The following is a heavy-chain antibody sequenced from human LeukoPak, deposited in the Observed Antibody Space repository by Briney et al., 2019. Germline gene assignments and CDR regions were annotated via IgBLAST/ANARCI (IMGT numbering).Heavy chain of an antibody. CDR1: GGTFSSYA. J-gene: IGHJ4*02. Sequence: ASVKVSCKASGGTFSSYAISWVRQAPGQGLEWMGGIIPIFGTANYAQKFQGRVTITADESTSTAYMELSSLRSEDTVVYYCAREGYSYGSNYFDYWGQGTLVTVSS. D-gene: IGHD5-18*01. CDR2: IIPIFGTA. V-gene: IGHV1-69*13. CDR3: AREGYSYGSNYFDY.